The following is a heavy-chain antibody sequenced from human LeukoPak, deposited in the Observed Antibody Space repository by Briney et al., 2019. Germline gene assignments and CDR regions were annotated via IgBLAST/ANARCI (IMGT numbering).Heavy chain of an antibody. CDR3: ARGRVGATNWFDP. CDR1: GGSISSSSYY. CDR2: IYYSGST. V-gene: IGHV4-39*01. J-gene: IGHJ5*02. D-gene: IGHD1-26*01. Sequence: TTSETLSLTCTVSGGSISSSSYYWGWIRQPPGKGLEWIGSIYYSGSTYYNPSLKSRVTISVDTSKNQFSLKLSSVTAADTAVYYCARGRVGATNWFDPWGQGTLVTVSS.